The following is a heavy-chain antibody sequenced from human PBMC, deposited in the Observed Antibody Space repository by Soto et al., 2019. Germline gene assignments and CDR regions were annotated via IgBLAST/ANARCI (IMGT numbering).Heavy chain of an antibody. CDR1: GDGFNSYA. D-gene: IGHD5-12*01. CDR2: ISAYNGNT. J-gene: IGHJ5*02. V-gene: IGHV1-18*01. CDR3: ARYLNSGYDPWFDP. Sequence: ASVKVSCKASGDGFNSYAISWVRQAPGQGLEWVGWISAYNGNTNYAQKLQGRVTMTTDTSTSTAYMELRSLRSDDTAVYYCARYLNSGYDPWFDPWGQGTLVTVSS.